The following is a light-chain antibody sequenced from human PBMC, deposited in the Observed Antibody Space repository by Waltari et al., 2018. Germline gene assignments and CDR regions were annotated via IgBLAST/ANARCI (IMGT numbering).Light chain of an antibody. V-gene: IGKV1-16*02. CDR2: AAS. CDR3: QQYSSYPPT. CDR1: QGIRNY. J-gene: IGKJ3*01. Sequence: DIQMTQSPSSLSASVGDRVIITCRASQGIRNYLAWFQQKPGKPPKSLIYAASSLQSGVPSKFSGCGSGTDFTLTISSLQPEDFATYYCQQYSSYPPTFGPGTKVDIK.